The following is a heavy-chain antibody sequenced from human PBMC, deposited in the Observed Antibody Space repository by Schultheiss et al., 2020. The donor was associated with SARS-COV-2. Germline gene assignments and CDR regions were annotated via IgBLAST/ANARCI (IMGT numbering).Heavy chain of an antibody. CDR3: ARVYSSSWYGGGYYYYYYMDV. CDR2: IWYDGSNK. CDR1: GFTFSSYG. D-gene: IGHD6-13*01. V-gene: IGHV3-33*01. J-gene: IGHJ6*03. Sequence: GGSLRLSCAASGFTFSSYGMHWVRQAPGKGLEWVAVIWYDGSNKYYVDSVKGRFTISRDNSKNTLYLQMNSLRAEDTAVYYCARVYSSSWYGGGYYYYYYMDVWGKGTTVTVSS.